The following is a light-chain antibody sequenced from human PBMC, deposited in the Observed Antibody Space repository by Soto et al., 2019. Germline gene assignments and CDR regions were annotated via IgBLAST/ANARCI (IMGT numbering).Light chain of an antibody. Sequence: VMTQAPATLSVSPGERATLYCRASQTINNNVAWYQLKDGQVPRLVIYGASTRATDIPARFSGSGSGTEFTLTISSLQSEDIAVYYCQQYNNWPQTFGQGTKVAIK. V-gene: IGKV3-15*01. CDR1: QTINNN. CDR2: GAS. J-gene: IGKJ1*01. CDR3: QQYNNWPQT.